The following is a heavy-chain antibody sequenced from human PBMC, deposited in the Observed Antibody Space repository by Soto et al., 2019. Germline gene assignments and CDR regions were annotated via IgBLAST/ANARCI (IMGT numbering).Heavy chain of an antibody. CDR3: ATYSMGVYYGMDV. CDR1: GGSISSGYYY. J-gene: IGHJ6*02. D-gene: IGHD1-26*01. V-gene: IGHV4-39*07. CDR2: IYHSGST. Sequence: SETLSLTCSVSGGSISSGYYYWSWIRQPPGKGLEWIGSIYHSGSTYYNPSLKSRVTISVDTSKNQFSLKLSSVTAADTAVYYCATYSMGVYYGMDVWGQGTTVTVSS.